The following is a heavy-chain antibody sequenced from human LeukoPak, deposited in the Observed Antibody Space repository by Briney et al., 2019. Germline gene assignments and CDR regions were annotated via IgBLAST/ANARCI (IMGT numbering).Heavy chain of an antibody. CDR2: TYYRSKWYN. V-gene: IGHV6-1*01. CDR1: GDSVASNSTA. Sequence: PSQTLSLTCVISGDSVASNSTACNWIRQSPSRGLEWLGRTYYRSKWYNDYALSMKSRITINPDTSKNQFSLQLNSVTPEDTAVYYCARGGQGDGYSADEAFDFWDQGTMVTVS. J-gene: IGHJ3*01. D-gene: IGHD5-24*01. CDR3: ARGGQGDGYSADEAFDF.